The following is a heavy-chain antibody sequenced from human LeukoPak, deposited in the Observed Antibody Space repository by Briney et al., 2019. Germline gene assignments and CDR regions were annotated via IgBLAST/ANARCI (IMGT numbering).Heavy chain of an antibody. V-gene: IGHV4-39*07. CDR3: SFNLGSGSYAFDI. CDR1: GFTFSTYW. J-gene: IGHJ3*02. D-gene: IGHD3-10*01. Sequence: PGGSLRLSCAASGFTFSTYWMNWVRQPPGKGLEWIGSIYYGGSTYYSPSLKSRVTISLDTSKHQFSLKLSSVTAADTAVYYCSFNLGSGSYAFDIWGQGTMVTVSS. CDR2: IYYGGST.